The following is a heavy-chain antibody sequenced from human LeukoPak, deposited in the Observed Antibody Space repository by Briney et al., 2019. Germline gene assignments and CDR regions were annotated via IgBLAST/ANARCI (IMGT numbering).Heavy chain of an antibody. J-gene: IGHJ4*02. D-gene: IGHD3-22*01. Sequence: PGGSLRLSCAASGFTFNSYAMHWIRQAPGKGLEWVAVLSYDGSNKYYADSVKGRFTISRDNSKNTLYLQMNSLRAEDTAVYYCARGGRYYYDSSGYYSHWGQGTLVTVSS. V-gene: IGHV3-30-3*01. CDR2: LSYDGSNK. CDR3: ARGGRYYYDSSGYYSH. CDR1: GFTFNSYA.